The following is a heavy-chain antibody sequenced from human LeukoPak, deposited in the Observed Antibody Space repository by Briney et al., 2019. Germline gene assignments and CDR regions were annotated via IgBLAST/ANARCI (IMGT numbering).Heavy chain of an antibody. CDR2: ISGSGSDM. CDR1: GFGFSDSY. CDR3: STDPRLLIY. Sequence: NPGGSLRLSCVVSGFGFSDSYMTWIRQTPGKGLEWLAYISGSGSDMYYADSVKGRFTISRDNAKNSLYLQMNSLRPDDTALYYCSTDPRLLIYWGHGTLVTVSS. J-gene: IGHJ4*01. D-gene: IGHD2-8*01. V-gene: IGHV3-11*01.